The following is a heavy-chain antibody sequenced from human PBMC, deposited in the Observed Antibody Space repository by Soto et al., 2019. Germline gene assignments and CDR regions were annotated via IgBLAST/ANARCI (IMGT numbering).Heavy chain of an antibody. CDR2: ISYDGSNK. D-gene: IGHD6-13*01. CDR3: AKAPYSRGPFDL. CDR1: GFTFSSYG. Sequence: QVQLVESGGGVVQPGRSLRLSCAASGFTFSSYGMLWVRQAPGKGLEWVAVISYDGSNKYYADSVKGRFTISRDNSKNTLYLQMNSLRAEDTAVYYCAKAPYSRGPFDLWGRGTLVTVSS. V-gene: IGHV3-30*18. J-gene: IGHJ2*01.